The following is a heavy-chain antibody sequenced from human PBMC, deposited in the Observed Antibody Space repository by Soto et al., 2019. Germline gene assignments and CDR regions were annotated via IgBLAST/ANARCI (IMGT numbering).Heavy chain of an antibody. CDR2: INSDGSST. V-gene: IGHV3-74*01. J-gene: IGHJ4*02. Sequence: GGSLRLSCAASGFTFSSYWMYWVRQAPGKGLVWVSGINSDGSSTSYADSVTGRFTISRDNAKNTLYLQMNSLRADDTAVYYCARGGSGSYFPDWGQGTLVTVSS. CDR1: GFTFSSYW. D-gene: IGHD3-10*01. CDR3: ARGGSGSYFPD.